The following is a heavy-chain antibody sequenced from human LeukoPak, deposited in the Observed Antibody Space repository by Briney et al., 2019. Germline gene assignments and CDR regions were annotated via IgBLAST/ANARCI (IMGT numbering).Heavy chain of an antibody. CDR3: AKDGGGYCNNSSC. J-gene: IGHJ4*02. V-gene: IGHV4-30-2*01. CDR2: IYHSGST. CDR1: GGSISSGGYY. D-gene: IGHD2-2*01. Sequence: SETLSLTCTVSGGSISSGGYYWSWIRQPPGKGLEWIGYIYHSGSTYYNPSLKSRVTISVDRSKNQFSLKLSSVTAADTAVYYCAKDGGGYCNNSSCWGQGTLVTVPS.